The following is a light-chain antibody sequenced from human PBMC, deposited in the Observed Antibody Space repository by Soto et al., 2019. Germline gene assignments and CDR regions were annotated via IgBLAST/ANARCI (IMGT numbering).Light chain of an antibody. Sequence: DIQMTQSPSSLSASVGVRVTITCRASQSFSSYLNWYQQKPGKAPKLLIYAASTLQTGVPSRFSGSGSGTDFTLTISSLQPEDFATYYCQQSYSTPWTFGQGTKVEI. CDR3: QQSYSTPWT. CDR1: QSFSSY. J-gene: IGKJ1*01. CDR2: AAS. V-gene: IGKV1-39*01.